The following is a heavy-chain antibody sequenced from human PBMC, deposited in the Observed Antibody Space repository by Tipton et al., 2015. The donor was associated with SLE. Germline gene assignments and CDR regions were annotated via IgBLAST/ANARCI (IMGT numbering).Heavy chain of an antibody. CDR2: ISYSTAYI. J-gene: IGHJ6*02. Sequence: GSLRLSCAASGFTLINYNMNWVRQAPGKGLEWVSSISYSTAYIYYADSLKGRFTISRDNAKNSLYLQMNSLRAEDTAVYFCARGGGLVGLYYGMDVWGQGTTVTVSS. V-gene: IGHV3-21*01. CDR3: ARGGGLVGLYYGMDV. CDR1: GFTLINYN. D-gene: IGHD1-26*01.